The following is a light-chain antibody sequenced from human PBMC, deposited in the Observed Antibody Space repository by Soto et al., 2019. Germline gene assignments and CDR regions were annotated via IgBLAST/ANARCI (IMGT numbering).Light chain of an antibody. CDR2: EGS. J-gene: IGLJ2*01. CDR1: SSDVGSYYL. Sequence: QSALTQPASVSGSPGQSIPISCTGASSDVGSYYLVSWYQQHPGKAPKLLIYEGSRRPSGVSNRFSGSKSGNTASLTISGLQAEDEADYYCCSYAGSVVFGGGTKLTVL. CDR3: CSYAGSVV. V-gene: IGLV2-23*01.